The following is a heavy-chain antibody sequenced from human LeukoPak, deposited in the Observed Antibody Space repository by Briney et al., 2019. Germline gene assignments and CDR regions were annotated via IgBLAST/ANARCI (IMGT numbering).Heavy chain of an antibody. D-gene: IGHD3-10*01. Sequence: ASVKVSCKVSGYTLTELSMHWVRQAPGKGLEWMGGFDPEDGETIYAQKFQGRVTMTEDTSTDTAYMELSSLRSEDTAVYYCATFPLSLYYGSGSYTDYWGQGTLVTVSS. J-gene: IGHJ4*02. CDR1: GYTLTELS. CDR3: ATFPLSLYYGSGSYTDY. CDR2: FDPEDGET. V-gene: IGHV1-24*01.